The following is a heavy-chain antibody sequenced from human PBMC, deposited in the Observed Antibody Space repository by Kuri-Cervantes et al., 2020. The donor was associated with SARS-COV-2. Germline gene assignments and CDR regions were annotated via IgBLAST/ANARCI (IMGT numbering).Heavy chain of an antibody. J-gene: IGHJ5*02. V-gene: IGHV1-69*13. D-gene: IGHD3-3*01. Sequence: SVKVSCKASGGTFSSYAISWVRQAPGQGLEWMGRIIPIFGTANYAQKFQGRVTITADESTSTAYMEPSSLRSEDTAVYYCARESKGVTIFGVVYNWFDPWGQGTLVTVSS. CDR1: GGTFSSYA. CDR3: ARESKGVTIFGVVYNWFDP. CDR2: IIPIFGTA.